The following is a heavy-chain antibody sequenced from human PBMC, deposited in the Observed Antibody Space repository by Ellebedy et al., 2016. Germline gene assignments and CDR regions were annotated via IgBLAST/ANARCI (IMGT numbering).Heavy chain of an antibody. J-gene: IGHJ4*02. V-gene: IGHV4-61*02. D-gene: IGHD3-16*01. CDR1: ADSINSGAYY. Sequence: SETLSLXXIVSADSINSGAYYWSWIRQPAGKGLEWIGRISTSGNTIYNPSLKTRVTMSVDTSKNHFSLELNSVTAADTAVYYCATLTIPGGSDSWGQGTLVTVSS. CDR2: ISTSGNT. CDR3: ATLTIPGGSDS.